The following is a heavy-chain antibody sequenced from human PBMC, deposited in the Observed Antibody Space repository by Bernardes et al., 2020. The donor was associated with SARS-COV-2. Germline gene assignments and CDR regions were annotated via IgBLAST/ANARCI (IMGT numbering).Heavy chain of an antibody. CDR3: ARGKSSSGWYWFDP. Sequence: SETLSLTCSVSGASIGRGYYWSWIRQPPGKGLEWIGYIYYSGSTNYNPSLKSRVTISVDTSKNQFSLKLSSVTAADTAVYYCARGKSSSGWYWFDPWGQGTLVTVSS. CDR1: GASIGRGYY. CDR2: IYYSGST. J-gene: IGHJ5*02. D-gene: IGHD6-19*01. V-gene: IGHV4-59*01.